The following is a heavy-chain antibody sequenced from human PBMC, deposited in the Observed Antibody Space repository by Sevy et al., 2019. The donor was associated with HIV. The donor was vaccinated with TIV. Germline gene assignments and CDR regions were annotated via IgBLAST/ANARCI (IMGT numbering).Heavy chain of an antibody. CDR2: ISTRSSAI. D-gene: IGHD6-13*01. CDR3: ARESASGTPGGVYYYYYNMDV. J-gene: IGHJ6*02. Sequence: GGSLRLSCAASGFTFSSFSMNLVRQAPGKGPEWISYISTRSSAIYYADSMKGRFTISRDNSKNSLYLQMNSLRAEDTAVYYCARESASGTPGGVYYYYYNMDVWGQGTTVTVSS. V-gene: IGHV3-48*01. CDR1: GFTFSSFS.